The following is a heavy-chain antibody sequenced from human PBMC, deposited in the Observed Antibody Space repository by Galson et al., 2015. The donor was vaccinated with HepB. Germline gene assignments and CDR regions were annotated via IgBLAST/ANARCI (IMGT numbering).Heavy chain of an antibody. V-gene: IGHV1-69*13. CDR1: GGTFSSYA. CDR2: IIPIFGTA. J-gene: IGHJ2*01. CDR3: ARTTYYYDSSGHGVNWYFDL. Sequence: SVTVSCKASGGTFSSYAISWVRQAPGQGLEWMGGIIPIFGTANYAQKFQGRVTITADESTSTAYMELSSLRSEDTAVYYCARTTYYYDSSGHGVNWYFDLWGRGTLVTVSS. D-gene: IGHD3-22*01.